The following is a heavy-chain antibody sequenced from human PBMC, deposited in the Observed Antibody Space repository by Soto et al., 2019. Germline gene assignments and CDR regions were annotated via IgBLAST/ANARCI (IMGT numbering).Heavy chain of an antibody. Sequence: EVQMVESGGGSVQPGGSLRLSCAASGFTFSSYWMNWVRQAPGRGLEWVSDIKQDETEKYYVDSVKCRFTISRDNAKNSLSLQFDSLRVEDKAVYYCARGYYFYRRFDYWGQGTLVTVSS. J-gene: IGHJ4*02. CDR3: ARGYYFYRRFDY. CDR1: GFTFSSYW. CDR2: IKQDETEK. D-gene: IGHD3-22*01. V-gene: IGHV3-7*03.